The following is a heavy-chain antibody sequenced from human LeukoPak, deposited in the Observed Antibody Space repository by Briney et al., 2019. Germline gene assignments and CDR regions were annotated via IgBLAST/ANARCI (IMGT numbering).Heavy chain of an antibody. Sequence: GGSLRLSCAASGFTFSSYGMRWVRQAPGKGLEWVAVISYDGSNKYYADSVKGRFTISRDNSKNSLYLQMNSLRAEDTAVYYCAKDWSSVAGTLYWGQGTLVTVSS. V-gene: IGHV3-30*18. CDR3: AKDWSSVAGTLY. J-gene: IGHJ4*02. D-gene: IGHD6-19*01. CDR1: GFTFSSYG. CDR2: ISYDGSNK.